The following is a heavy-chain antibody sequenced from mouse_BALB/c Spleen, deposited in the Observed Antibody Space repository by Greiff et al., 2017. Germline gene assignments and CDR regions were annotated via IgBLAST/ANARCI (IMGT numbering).Heavy chain of an antibody. V-gene: IGHV3-2*02. Sequence: EVKLVESGPGLVKPSQSLSLTCTVTGYSITSDYAWNWIRQFPGNKLEWTGYISYSGSTSYNPSLKSRISITRDTSKNQFFLQLNSVTTEDTATYYCAGRRFAGYAMDYWGQGTSVTVSS. CDR2: ISYSGST. CDR1: GYSITSDYA. J-gene: IGHJ4*01. CDR3: AGRRFAGYAMDY.